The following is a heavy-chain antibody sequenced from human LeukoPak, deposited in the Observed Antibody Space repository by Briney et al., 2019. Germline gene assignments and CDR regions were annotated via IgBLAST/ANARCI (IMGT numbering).Heavy chain of an antibody. CDR3: ARDRTVIPAAMSGISY. D-gene: IGHD2-2*01. CDR1: GYTFTSYY. Sequence: ASVKVSFKASGYTFTSYYMHWVRQAPGQGLEWMGIINPSGGSTSYAQKFQGRVTMTRDTSTSTVYMELSSLRSEDTAVYYCARDRTVIPAAMSGISYWGQGTLVTVSS. V-gene: IGHV1-46*01. CDR2: INPSGGST. J-gene: IGHJ4*02.